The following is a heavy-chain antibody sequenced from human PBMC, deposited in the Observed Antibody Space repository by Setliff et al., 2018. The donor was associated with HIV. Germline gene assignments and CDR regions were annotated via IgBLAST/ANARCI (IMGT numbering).Heavy chain of an antibody. CDR2: LYYSGIT. J-gene: IGHJ4*02. Sequence: SESLSLTCTVSGVSISSGGYCWSWLRQYPGKGLEWIGYLYYSGITYYNPSLKSRVTISVDTSMNQISLKLNSVTAADTAVYYCVRELGRKVDYWGQGALVTVSS. V-gene: IGHV4-31*03. CDR1: GVSISSGGYC. CDR3: VRELGRKVDY.